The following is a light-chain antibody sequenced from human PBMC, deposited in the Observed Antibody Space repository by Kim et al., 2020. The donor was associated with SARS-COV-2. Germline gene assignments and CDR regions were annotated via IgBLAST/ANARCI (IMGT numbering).Light chain of an antibody. Sequence: QSALTQPASVSGSPGQSITISCAGASSDVGDSNSVSWYQQHPDKAPKLVIYDVSKRPSGVSDRFSGSKSDNTASLTISGLQAEDEADYYCCSYTSSRTYVLELGPRSPS. J-gene: IGLJ1*01. CDR1: SSDVGDSNS. CDR3: CSYTSSRTYV. V-gene: IGLV2-14*01. CDR2: DVS.